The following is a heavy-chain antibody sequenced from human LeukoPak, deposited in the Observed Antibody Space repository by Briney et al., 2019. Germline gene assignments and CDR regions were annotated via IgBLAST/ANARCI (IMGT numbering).Heavy chain of an antibody. J-gene: IGHJ4*02. CDR3: ATVGQDSSGYYYGEGIWHY. CDR2: FDPEDGET. V-gene: IGHV1-24*01. CDR1: GYTLTELS. D-gene: IGHD3-22*01. Sequence: ASVKVSCKVSGYTLTELSMHWVRQAPGKGLEWMGGFDPEDGETIYAQKFQGRVTMTEDTSTDTAYRELSSLRSEDTAVYYCATVGQDSSGYYYGEGIWHYWGQGTLVTVSS.